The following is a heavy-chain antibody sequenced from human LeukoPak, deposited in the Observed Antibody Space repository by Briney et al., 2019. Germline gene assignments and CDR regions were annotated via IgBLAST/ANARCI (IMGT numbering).Heavy chain of an antibody. J-gene: IGHJ1*01. D-gene: IGHD4-23*01. CDR3: YGGNAEH. V-gene: IGHV3-74*03. CDR2: IYTDGSST. Sequence: PGRSLRLSCAASGFTFSSYWMHWVRQAPGKGLMWVSGIYTDGSSTMYADSVKGRFTISRDNAKNTLYLLMNSLRGEDTAVYHCYGGNAEHWGQGTLVTVSS. CDR1: GFTFSSYW.